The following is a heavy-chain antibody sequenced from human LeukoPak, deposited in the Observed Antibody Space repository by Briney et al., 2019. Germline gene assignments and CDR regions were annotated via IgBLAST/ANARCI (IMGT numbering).Heavy chain of an antibody. CDR2: VHYAEGS. CDR1: GGSIYSSY. Sequence: PSETLSLTCLVSGGSIYSSYWSWIRQSPGKGLEWIGYVHYAEGSYYYPSLKSRVTLSVDTSKNQFSLRLNSVTAADTAVYYCAGYGSRSSYKAFDYWGQGTLVTVSS. V-gene: IGHV4-59*01. CDR3: AGYGSRSSYKAFDY. D-gene: IGHD3-10*01. J-gene: IGHJ4*02.